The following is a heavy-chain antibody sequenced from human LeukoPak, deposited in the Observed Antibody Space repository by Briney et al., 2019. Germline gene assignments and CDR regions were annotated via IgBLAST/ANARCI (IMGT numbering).Heavy chain of an antibody. CDR3: ASPYYYDSSGYLPPLGY. J-gene: IGHJ4*02. CDR1: GFTFSYHS. Sequence: PGGSLRLSCVASGFTFSYHSMNWVRQAPGKGLEWVSYISSSGSTIYYADSVKGRFTISRDNAKNSLYLQMNSLRAEDTAVYYCASPYYYDSSGYLPPLGYWGQGTLVTVSS. D-gene: IGHD3-22*01. V-gene: IGHV3-48*04. CDR2: ISSSGSTI.